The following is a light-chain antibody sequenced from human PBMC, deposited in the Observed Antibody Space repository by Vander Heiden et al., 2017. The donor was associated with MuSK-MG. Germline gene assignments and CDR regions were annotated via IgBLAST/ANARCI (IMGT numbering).Light chain of an antibody. CDR3: QQANSFPLT. J-gene: IGKJ4*01. Sequence: DIEMTQSPSSVSASLGDRVTITCRASQRIFSWLASKPHQPGQDPKLRLYDASSMQSGVRSSLRGRGSGTDFTLTISRLQPEDFATYYCQQANSFPLTFGGGTKVEIK. V-gene: IGKV1-12*01. CDR2: DAS. CDR1: QRIFSW.